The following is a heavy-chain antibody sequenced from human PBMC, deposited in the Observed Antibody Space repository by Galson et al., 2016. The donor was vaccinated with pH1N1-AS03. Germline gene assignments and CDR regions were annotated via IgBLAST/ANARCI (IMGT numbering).Heavy chain of an antibody. CDR3: ARHSQCTRGTCYSSYFYALDV. V-gene: IGHV5-51*01. CDR1: GYRFSTYY. D-gene: IGHD4-11*01. Sequence: QSGAEVKKPGESLNISCQGSGYRFSTYYIARVRQMPGKGLEWMGIFHPGDSDTKYHPSFQGLVTMSADKSTNTAYLHWSSLKASDTAIYYCARHSQCTRGTCYSSYFYALDVWGRGTAVTVS. J-gene: IGHJ6*02. CDR2: FHPGDSDT.